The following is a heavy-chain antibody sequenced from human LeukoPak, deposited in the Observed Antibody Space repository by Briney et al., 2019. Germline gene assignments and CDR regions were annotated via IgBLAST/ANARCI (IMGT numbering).Heavy chain of an antibody. CDR2: ISSSGSTI. D-gene: IGHD6-13*01. CDR1: GFTFSSYE. J-gene: IGHJ4*02. V-gene: IGHV3-48*03. CDR3: ARDPGTYFDY. Sequence: RGSLRLSCAASGFTFSSYEMNWVRQAPGKGLEWVSYISSSGSTIYYADSVKGRFTISRDNAKNSLYLQMNSLRAEDTAVYYCARDPGTYFDYWGQGTLVTVSS.